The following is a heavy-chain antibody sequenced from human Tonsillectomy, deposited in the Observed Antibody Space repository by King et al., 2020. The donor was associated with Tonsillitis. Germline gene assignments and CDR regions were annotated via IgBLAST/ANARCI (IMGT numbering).Heavy chain of an antibody. J-gene: IGHJ3*02. Sequence: QLVQSGGGLVQPGGSLRLSCAASGFTFRTYWMSWVRQAPGKGLEWGANIKEDGSEKYYVDSVKGRFTISRDNAKNSLYLQMNSLRAEDTAVYYCARDSGTCYGCAFDIWGQGTMVTISS. CDR2: IKEDGSEK. CDR1: GFTFRTYW. V-gene: IGHV3-7*01. CDR3: ARDSGTCYGCAFDI. D-gene: IGHD2-15*01.